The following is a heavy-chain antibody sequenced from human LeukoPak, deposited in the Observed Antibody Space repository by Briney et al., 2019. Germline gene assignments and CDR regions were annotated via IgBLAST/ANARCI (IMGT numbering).Heavy chain of an antibody. CDR1: GVTFSSYA. V-gene: IGHV3-30-3*01. D-gene: IGHD4-17*01. CDR3: ERGNSDGDYLDY. CDR2: ISYDGSNK. J-gene: IGHJ4*02. Sequence: GGSLRLSCAASGVTFSSYAMHWVRQAPGKGLEWVAVISYDGSNKYYADSVKGRFTISRDNSKNTLYLQMNSLRAENTAVYYCERGNSDGDYLDYWGQGTLVTVSS.